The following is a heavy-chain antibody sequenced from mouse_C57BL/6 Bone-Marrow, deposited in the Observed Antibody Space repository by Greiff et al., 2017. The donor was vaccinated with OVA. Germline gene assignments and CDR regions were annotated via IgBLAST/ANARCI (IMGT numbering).Heavy chain of an antibody. J-gene: IGHJ4*01. D-gene: IGHD1-1*01. CDR2: IDPSDSYN. V-gene: IGHV1-50*01. CDR1: GYTFTSYW. Sequence: VQLQQPGAELVKPGASVKLSCKASGYTFTSYWMQWVKQRPGQGLEWIGEIDPSDSYNNYNQKFKGKATLTVDTSSSTAYMQLSSLTSEDSAVYYCARDDYYGSSYDYAMDYWGQGTSVTVSS. CDR3: ARDDYYGSSYDYAMDY.